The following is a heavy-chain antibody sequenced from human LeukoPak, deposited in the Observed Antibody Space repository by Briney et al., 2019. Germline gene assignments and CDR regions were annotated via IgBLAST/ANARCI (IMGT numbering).Heavy chain of an antibody. CDR3: AILGTATDFDY. CDR1: GFAVSNNY. D-gene: IGHD6-25*01. CDR2: ISWDGGST. V-gene: IGHV3-43D*03. J-gene: IGHJ4*02. Sequence: GGSLRLSCTASGFAVSNNYMSWVRQAPGKGLEWVSLISWDGGSTYYADSVKGRFTISRDNSKNSLYLQMNSLRAEDTALYYCAILGTATDFDYWGQGTLVTVSS.